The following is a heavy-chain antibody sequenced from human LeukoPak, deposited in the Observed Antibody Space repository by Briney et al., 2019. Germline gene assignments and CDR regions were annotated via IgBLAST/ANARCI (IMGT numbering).Heavy chain of an antibody. CDR3: ARDRWYTLDV. J-gene: IGHJ3*01. Sequence: GGSLRLSCAASGFTFSSYAMHWVRQAPGKGLEWVAVISYDGSNKYYADSVKGRFTISRDNSKNTLYLQMNSLRAEDTATYYCARDRWYTLDVWGQGTTVIVSS. V-gene: IGHV3-30-3*01. D-gene: IGHD1-1*01. CDR1: GFTFSSYA. CDR2: ISYDGSNK.